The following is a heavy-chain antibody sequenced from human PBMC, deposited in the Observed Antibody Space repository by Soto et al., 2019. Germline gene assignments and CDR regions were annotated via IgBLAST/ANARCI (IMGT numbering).Heavy chain of an antibody. CDR1: GFTFSSYG. J-gene: IGHJ4*02. D-gene: IGHD4-17*01. Sequence: GGSLRLSCAASGFTFSSYGMHWVRQAPGKGLEWVAVIWYDGSNKYYADSVKGRFTISRDNSKNTLYLQMNSLRAEDTAVYYCARTDYGGTYFEYWGQGTLVTVSS. V-gene: IGHV3-33*01. CDR2: IWYDGSNK. CDR3: ARTDYGGTYFEY.